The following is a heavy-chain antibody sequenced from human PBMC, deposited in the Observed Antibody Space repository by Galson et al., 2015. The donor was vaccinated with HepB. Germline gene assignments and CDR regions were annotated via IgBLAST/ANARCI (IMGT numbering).Heavy chain of an antibody. J-gene: IGHJ4*02. V-gene: IGHV3-33*08. D-gene: IGHD5-18*01. CDR1: GFKFRNYG. Sequence: SLRLSCAASGFKFRNYGIHWVRQAPGKGLEWVAVIWYDGSKTYSADSVKGRFTISRDHSTDMLYLQMNTLRAEDTAVYYCARDFVPRGYNYGYILDYWGQGTLVTVSS. CDR2: IWYDGSKT. CDR3: ARDFVPRGYNYGYILDY.